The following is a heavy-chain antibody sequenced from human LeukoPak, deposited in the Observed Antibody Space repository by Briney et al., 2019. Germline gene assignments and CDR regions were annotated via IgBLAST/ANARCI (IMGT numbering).Heavy chain of an antibody. CDR2: INPSGGST. CDR3: AREGPATAPFGY. Sequence: ASVKVSCKASGYTFTSYYMHWVRQAPGQGLEWMGIINPSGGSTSYAQKFQGRVTITADESTSTAYMELSSLRSEDTAVYYCAREGPATAPFGYWGQGTLVTVSS. CDR1: GYTFTSYY. V-gene: IGHV1-46*01. J-gene: IGHJ4*02. D-gene: IGHD2-2*01.